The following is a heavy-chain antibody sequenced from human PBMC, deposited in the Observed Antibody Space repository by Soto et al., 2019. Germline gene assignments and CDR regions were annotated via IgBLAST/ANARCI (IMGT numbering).Heavy chain of an antibody. CDR2: ISAYNGNT. CDR1: GYTFTTYG. Sequence: QVQLVQSGAEVKKPGASVKVSCKASGYTFTTYGIRWVRQAPGQGGEGMGWISAYNGNTNYAQKLQGRVTMTTDTATGTAYIELRSLRSDDTAVYYCAGGQYRGAFDIWGQGTMVHVSS. V-gene: IGHV1-18*01. J-gene: IGHJ3*02. D-gene: IGHD5-12*01. CDR3: AGGQYRGAFDI.